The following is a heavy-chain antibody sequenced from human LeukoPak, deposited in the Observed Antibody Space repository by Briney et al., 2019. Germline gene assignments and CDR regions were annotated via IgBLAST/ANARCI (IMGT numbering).Heavy chain of an antibody. J-gene: IGHJ4*02. D-gene: IGHD3-9*01. CDR2: IKSKSDGGTT. V-gene: IGHV3-15*01. CDR1: GLTFRSYW. Sequence: PGGSLRLSCAASGLTFRSYWMTWVRQAPGKGLEWVGRIKSKSDGGTTDYAAPVKGRFTISRDDSKNTLYLQMNSLKTEDTAVYYCTTEASYDILTGYYWVYWGQGTLVTVSS. CDR3: TTEASYDILTGYYWVY.